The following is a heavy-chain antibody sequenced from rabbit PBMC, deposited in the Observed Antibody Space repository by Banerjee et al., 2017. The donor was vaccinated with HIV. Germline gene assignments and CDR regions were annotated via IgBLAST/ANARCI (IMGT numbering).Heavy chain of an antibody. V-gene: IGHV1S40*01. Sequence: QSLEESGGDLVKPGASLTLTCTASGFDLSSYWMCWVRQAPGKGLEWIACIYAGDDDTYYASWAKGRFTISKTSSITVTLQMTSLTAADTATYFCARGYAESSTYRYYFTLWGPGTLVTVS. CDR2: IYAGDDDT. J-gene: IGHJ4*01. D-gene: IGHD8-1*01. CDR3: ARGYAESSTYRYYFTL. CDR1: GFDLSSYW.